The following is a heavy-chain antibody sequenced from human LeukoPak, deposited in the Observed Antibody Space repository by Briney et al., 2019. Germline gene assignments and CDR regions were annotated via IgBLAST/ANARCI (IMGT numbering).Heavy chain of an antibody. Sequence: GGSLRLSCVASGFTFSSYTMSWVRQAPGKGLEWVSSITSSSSSIYSADSVKGRLTISRDNAKNSLYLEMNSLRDEDTAVYYCERDLAWGAYWGQGTLVTVSS. CDR2: ITSSSSSI. J-gene: IGHJ4*02. V-gene: IGHV3-21*01. CDR1: GFTFSSYT. D-gene: IGHD4/OR15-4a*01. CDR3: ERDLAWGAY.